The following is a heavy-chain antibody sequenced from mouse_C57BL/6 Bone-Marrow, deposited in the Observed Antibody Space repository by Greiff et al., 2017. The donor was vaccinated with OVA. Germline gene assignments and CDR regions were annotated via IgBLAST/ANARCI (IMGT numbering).Heavy chain of an antibody. CDR3: AITAQASWFAY. V-gene: IGHV1-61*01. Sequence: VKLQQPGAELVRPGSSVKLSCKASGYTFTSYWMDWVKQRPGQGLEWIGNIYPSDSETHYNQKFKDKATLTVDKSSSTAYMQLSSLTSEDSAVYYCAITAQASWFAYWGQGTLVTVSA. J-gene: IGHJ3*01. CDR2: IYPSDSET. CDR1: GYTFTSYW. D-gene: IGHD3-2*02.